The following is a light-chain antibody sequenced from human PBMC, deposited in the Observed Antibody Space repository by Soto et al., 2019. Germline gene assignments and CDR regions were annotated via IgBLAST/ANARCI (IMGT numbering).Light chain of an antibody. CDR2: DVS. V-gene: IGLV2-11*01. Sequence: QSALTQPRSVSGSPGQSVTISCTGTSSDVGLYNYVSWYQQHPGKAPKLIIYDVSKRPSGVPDRFSGSKSGNTASLTISGLQAEDEGEYYCSSYTSSSTPYVFGTGTKVTV. J-gene: IGLJ1*01. CDR3: SSYTSSSTPYV. CDR1: SSDVGLYNY.